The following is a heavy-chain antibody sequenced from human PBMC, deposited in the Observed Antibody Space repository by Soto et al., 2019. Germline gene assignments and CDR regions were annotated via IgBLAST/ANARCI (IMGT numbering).Heavy chain of an antibody. CDR3: ARDPEVRGVPAHYFDY. CDR1: GFTFSSYG. V-gene: IGHV3-33*01. D-gene: IGHD3-10*01. Sequence: GGSPRLSCAASGFTFSSYGMHWVRQAPGKGLEWVAVIWYDGSNKYYADSVKGRFTISRDNSKNTLYLQMNSLRAEDTAVYYCARDPEVRGVPAHYFDYWGQGTLVTVSS. CDR2: IWYDGSNK. J-gene: IGHJ4*02.